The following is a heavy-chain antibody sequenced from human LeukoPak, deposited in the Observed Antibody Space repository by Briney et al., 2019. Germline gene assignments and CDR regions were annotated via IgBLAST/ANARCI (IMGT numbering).Heavy chain of an antibody. CDR2: ISYNGNDK. V-gene: IGHV3-30*18. CDR3: AKDSGGGNYIAEKDY. CDR1: GFTFSDYG. Sequence: GGSLRLSCAASGFTFSDYGVHWVRQAPGKGLEGVAVISYNGNDKYYGDSVKGRFTIYRDNSKNTMYLQMNSLRVEDTAVYYCAKDSGGGNYIAEKDYWGQGTLVTVSS. D-gene: IGHD1-26*01. J-gene: IGHJ4*02.